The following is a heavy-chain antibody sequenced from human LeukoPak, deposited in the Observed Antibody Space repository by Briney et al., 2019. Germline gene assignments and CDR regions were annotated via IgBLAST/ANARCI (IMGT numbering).Heavy chain of an antibody. CDR3: ARQDNYYFDY. CDR2: IYYSGTT. CDR1: GFTFSSYW. Sequence: PGGSLRLSCAASGFTFSSYWMSWVRQPPGKGLEWIGSIYYSGTTYYNPSLKSRVTISVDMSKNQFSLKLSSVTAADTAVYYCARQDNYYFDYWGQGILVTVSS. J-gene: IGHJ4*02. V-gene: IGHV4-39*01. D-gene: IGHD1-20*01.